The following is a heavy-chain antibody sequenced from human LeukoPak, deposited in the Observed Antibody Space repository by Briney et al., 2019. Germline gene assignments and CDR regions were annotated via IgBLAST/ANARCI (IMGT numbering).Heavy chain of an antibody. CDR3: ARDLEMATRN. Sequence: GGSLRLSCAASGFTFDDYGMSWVRQAPGKGLEWVSGINWNGGSTGYADSVKGRSTISRDNAKNTLYLQMNSLRAEDTAVYYCARDLEMATRNWGQGTLVTVSS. CDR2: INWNGGST. J-gene: IGHJ4*02. CDR1: GFTFDDYG. V-gene: IGHV3-20*04. D-gene: IGHD5-24*01.